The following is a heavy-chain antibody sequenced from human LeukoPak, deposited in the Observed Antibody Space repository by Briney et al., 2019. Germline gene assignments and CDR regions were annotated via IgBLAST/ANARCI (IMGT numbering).Heavy chain of an antibody. CDR2: IRSKANSYAT. Sequence: PGGSLRLSCAASGFTFSGSAMHWVRQASGKGLEWVGRIRSKANSYATAYAASVKGRFTISRDDSKNTAYLQMNSLKTEDTAVYYCTSPPHSSSWQEGYYYYYMDVWGKGTTVTVSS. V-gene: IGHV3-73*01. CDR1: GFTFSGSA. D-gene: IGHD6-13*01. CDR3: TSPPHSSSWQEGYYYYYMDV. J-gene: IGHJ6*03.